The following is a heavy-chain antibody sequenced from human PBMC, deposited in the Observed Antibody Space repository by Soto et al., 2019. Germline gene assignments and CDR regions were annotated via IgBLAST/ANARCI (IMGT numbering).Heavy chain of an antibody. V-gene: IGHV3-23*01. CDR1: RFTFSSYT. CDR2: ISGSGGST. CDR3: AKGRGYCSSTSCYVGSDY. D-gene: IGHD2-2*01. J-gene: IGHJ4*02. Sequence: EVQLLESGGGLVQPGGSLRLSCAASRFTFSSYTMSWVRQAPGKRLEWVSAISGSGGSTYYADSVKGRLTISRDNSKNTLYLQMNSLRAEDTAAYYCAKGRGYCSSTSCYVGSDYWGQGTLVTVSS.